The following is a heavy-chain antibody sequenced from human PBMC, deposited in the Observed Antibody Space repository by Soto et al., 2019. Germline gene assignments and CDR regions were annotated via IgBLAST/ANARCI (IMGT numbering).Heavy chain of an antibody. D-gene: IGHD3-3*01. CDR1: GFTFSSYS. J-gene: IGHJ4*02. V-gene: IGHV3-48*02. CDR3: ARDYEYWSGYYKGFDY. CDR2: ISSSSSSI. Sequence: EVQLAESGGGLVQPGGSLRLSCAASGFTFSSYSMNWVRQAPGKGLEWVSYISSSSSSIYYADSVKGRFTISRDNAKNSLYLQMNSLRDEDTAVYYCARDYEYWSGYYKGFDYWGQGTLVTVSS.